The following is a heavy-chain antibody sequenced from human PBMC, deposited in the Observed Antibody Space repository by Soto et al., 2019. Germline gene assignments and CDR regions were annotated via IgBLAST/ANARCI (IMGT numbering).Heavy chain of an antibody. J-gene: IGHJ3*02. CDR1: GGTFSSYA. V-gene: IGHV1-69*13. CDR2: IIPIFGTA. CDR3: ARGRSYDAFDI. D-gene: IGHD1-26*01. Sequence: SVKVSCKASGGTFSSYAISWVRQAPGQGLEWMGGIIPIFGTANYAQKFQGRVTITADESKNTLYLQMNSLRAEDTAVYYCARGRSYDAFDIWGQGTMVTVSS.